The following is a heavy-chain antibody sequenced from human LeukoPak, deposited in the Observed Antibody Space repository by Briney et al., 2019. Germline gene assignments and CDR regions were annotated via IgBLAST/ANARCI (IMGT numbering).Heavy chain of an antibody. Sequence: ASVKVSCKASGYTFTSYDINWVRQATGQGLEWMGWMNPNSGNTGYAQKFQGRVTMTRNTSISTAYMELSSLRSEDTAVYYCARAGAAAGYYYYYYMDVWGKGTTVTISS. CDR2: MNPNSGNT. CDR3: ARAGAAAGYYYYYYMDV. D-gene: IGHD6-13*01. J-gene: IGHJ6*03. V-gene: IGHV1-8*01. CDR1: GYTFTSYD.